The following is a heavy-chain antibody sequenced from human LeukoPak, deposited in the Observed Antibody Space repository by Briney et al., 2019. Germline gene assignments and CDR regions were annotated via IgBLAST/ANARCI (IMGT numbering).Heavy chain of an antibody. Sequence: QTGGSLRLSCAASGFTFSTYWMSWVRQAPGKGLEWVDNIKEDGSEKYYGDSVKGRFTISRDNAKNSLYLEMNSLRVEDAAVYYCARDSSGYQWGQGTLVTVSS. J-gene: IGHJ4*02. CDR1: GFTFSTYW. V-gene: IGHV3-7*01. CDR3: ARDSSGYQ. CDR2: IKEDGSEK. D-gene: IGHD3-22*01.